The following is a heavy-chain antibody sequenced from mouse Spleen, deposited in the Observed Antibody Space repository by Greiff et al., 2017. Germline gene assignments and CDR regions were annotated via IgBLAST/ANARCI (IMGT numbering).Heavy chain of an antibody. Sequence: VQLQQSGPVLVKPGASVKMSCKASGYTFTDYYMNWVKQSHGKSLEWIGVINPYNGGTSYNQKFKGKATLTVDKSSSTAYMELNSLTSEDSAVYYCARDGRRYYFDYWGQGTTLTVSS. V-gene: IGHV1-19*01. CDR2: INPYNGGT. J-gene: IGHJ2*01. CDR1: GYTFTDYY. CDR3: ARDGRRYYFDY.